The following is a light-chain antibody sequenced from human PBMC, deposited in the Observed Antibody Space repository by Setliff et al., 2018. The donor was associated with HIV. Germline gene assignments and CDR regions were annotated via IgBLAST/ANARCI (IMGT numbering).Light chain of an antibody. CDR3: SSYTSSGSV. CDR2: DVN. J-gene: IGLJ2*01. CDR1: STDIGGYDY. Sequence: QSVLTQPASVSGSPGQSITISCTGTSTDIGGYDYVSWYQHHTGKAPKLIIYDVNNRPSGVSDRCSGSKSGNTASLTISGLQADDEALYYCSSYTSSGSVFGGGTKVTVL. V-gene: IGLV2-14*01.